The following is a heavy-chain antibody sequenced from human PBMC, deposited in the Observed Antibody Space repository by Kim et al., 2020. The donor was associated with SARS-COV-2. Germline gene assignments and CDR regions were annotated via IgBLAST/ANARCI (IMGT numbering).Heavy chain of an antibody. J-gene: IGHJ4*02. Sequence: DSLRGRLTISRDNTKNSLYLQMDSLRPEDTAVYFCARDSGYNYGRIYFDYWGRGTLVAVSS. D-gene: IGHD5-18*01. CDR3: ARDSGYNYGRIYFDY. V-gene: IGHV3-11*05.